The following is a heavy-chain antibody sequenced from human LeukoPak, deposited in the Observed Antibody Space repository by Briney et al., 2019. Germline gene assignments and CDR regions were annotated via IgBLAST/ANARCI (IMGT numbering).Heavy chain of an antibody. Sequence: GGCLRLSCAASGFTFSSYGMQWVRQAPGKGLGWVAFIRYDGSNEYYADSVKGRFTISRDNSKNTLYLQMNSLRIEDTAVYYCANWPVGATLGYFDYWGQGTLVTVSS. J-gene: IGHJ4*02. D-gene: IGHD1-26*01. V-gene: IGHV3-30*02. CDR2: IRYDGSNE. CDR3: ANWPVGATLGYFDY. CDR1: GFTFSSYG.